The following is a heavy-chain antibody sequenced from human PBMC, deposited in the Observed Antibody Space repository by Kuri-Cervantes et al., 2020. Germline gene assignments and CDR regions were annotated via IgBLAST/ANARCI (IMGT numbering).Heavy chain of an antibody. V-gene: IGHV3-9*01. Sequence: LSLTCAASGFTFDDYAMHWVRQAPGKGLEWVSGISWNSGSIGYADSVKGRFTISRDNAKNSLYLQMNSLRAEDTAVYYCARGVTYYDFWSGTWTDNWFDPWGQGTLVTVSS. CDR1: GFTFDDYA. CDR2: ISWNSGSI. D-gene: IGHD3-3*01. J-gene: IGHJ5*02. CDR3: ARGVTYYDFWSGTWTDNWFDP.